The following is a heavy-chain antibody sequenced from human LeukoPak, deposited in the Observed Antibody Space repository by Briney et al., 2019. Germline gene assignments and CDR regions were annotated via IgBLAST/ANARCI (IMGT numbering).Heavy chain of an antibody. CDR3: AKNLTYYNDSSVWN. CDR2: IIPIFGTA. V-gene: IGHV1-69*05. Sequence: SVKVSCKASGGTFSSYAISWVRQAPGQGLEWMGRIIPIFGTANYAQKFQGRVTITTDEPTSTAYMELSSLRSEDTAVYDWAKNLTYYNDSSVWNWGKGTLFTVS. CDR1: GGTFSSYA. J-gene: IGHJ4*02. D-gene: IGHD3-22*01.